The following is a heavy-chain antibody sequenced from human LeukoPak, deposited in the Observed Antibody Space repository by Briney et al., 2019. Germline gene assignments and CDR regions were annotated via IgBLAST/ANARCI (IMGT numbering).Heavy chain of an antibody. CDR1: GDSISSGSYF. V-gene: IGHV4-31*03. Sequence: SETLSLICSVSGDSISSGSYFWSWVRQHRGKALEWIGYIYYSGSTYYNPSLETRLSISIDKSKNQFSLKLNSLTAADTAMYYCTRVRVAPRYFDLWGRGALVTVSS. CDR3: TRVRVAPRYFDL. D-gene: IGHD5-12*01. CDR2: IYYSGST. J-gene: IGHJ2*01.